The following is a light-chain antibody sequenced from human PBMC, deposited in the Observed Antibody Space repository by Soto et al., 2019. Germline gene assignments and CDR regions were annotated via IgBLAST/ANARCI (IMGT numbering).Light chain of an antibody. V-gene: IGLV2-8*01. J-gene: IGLJ1*01. Sequence: QSALTEPPSASGSPGDSVAISCTGTSSDVGGYNYVSWYQQHPGKAPKLMIYEVNKRPSGVPDRFSGSKSGNTDSLTVSGLQAADEADYYCSSYAVSRNVFGTGTKVTV. CDR3: SSYAVSRNV. CDR1: SSDVGGYNY. CDR2: EVN.